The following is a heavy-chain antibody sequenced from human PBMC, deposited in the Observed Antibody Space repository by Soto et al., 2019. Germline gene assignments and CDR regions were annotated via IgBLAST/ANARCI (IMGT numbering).Heavy chain of an antibody. CDR3: ARDPDSSSWSRDYYYYGMDV. CDR1: GFTFSSYG. Sequence: GGSLILSCAASGFTFSSYGMHWVRQAPGKGLEWVAVIWYDGSNKYYADSVKGRFTISRDNSKNTLYLQMNSLRAEDTAVYYCARDPDSSSWSRDYYYYGMDVWGQGTTVTVSS. J-gene: IGHJ6*02. D-gene: IGHD6-13*01. CDR2: IWYDGSNK. V-gene: IGHV3-33*01.